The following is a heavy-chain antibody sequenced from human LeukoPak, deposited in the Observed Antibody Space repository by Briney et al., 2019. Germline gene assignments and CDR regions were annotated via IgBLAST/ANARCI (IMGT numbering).Heavy chain of an antibody. V-gene: IGHV3-23*01. CDR1: GFTFSSYA. J-gene: IGHJ4*02. CDR2: ISGTGGTT. CDR3: AKESPQFDY. Sequence: GGSLRLSCAASGFTFSSYAMSWVRQAPGKGREWVSTISGTGGTTYYADSVKGRFTISRDNSKNTLYLQMNSLRVEDTAVYYCAKESPQFDYWGQGTLVTVSS.